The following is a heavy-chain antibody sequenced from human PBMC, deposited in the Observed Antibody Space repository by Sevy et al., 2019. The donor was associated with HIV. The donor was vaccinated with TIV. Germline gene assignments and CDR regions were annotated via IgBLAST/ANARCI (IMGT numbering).Heavy chain of an antibody. V-gene: IGHV3-30*18. D-gene: IGHD1-26*01. CDR1: GFSFSYYG. CDR3: ANAYSGSYSHSYLYALDV. Sequence: GGSLRLSCIGSGFSFSYYGIHWVRQSPGKGLDWVALISHDGINEYYTDAVKGRFTISRDNSKNTVYLEMNSLRNEDTAIYFCANAYSGSYSHSYLYALDVWGQGTTVTVSS. CDR2: ISHDGINE. J-gene: IGHJ6*02.